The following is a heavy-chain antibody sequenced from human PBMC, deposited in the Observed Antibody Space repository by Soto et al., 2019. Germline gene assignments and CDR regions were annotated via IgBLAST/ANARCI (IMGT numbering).Heavy chain of an antibody. CDR3: ARDTNFWSGYGGPYYYMDV. V-gene: IGHV1-2*04. D-gene: IGHD3-3*01. CDR2: INPNSGGT. Sequence: ASVKVSCKASGYTFPGSYMHGVRQAPGQGLEWMGWINPNSGGTNYAQKFQGWVTMTRDTSISTAYMELSRLRSDDTAVYYCARDTNFWSGYGGPYYYMDVWGKGTTVTVSS. CDR1: GYTFPGSY. J-gene: IGHJ6*03.